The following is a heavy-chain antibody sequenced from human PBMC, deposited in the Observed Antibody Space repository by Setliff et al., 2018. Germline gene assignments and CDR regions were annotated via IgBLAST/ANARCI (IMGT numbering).Heavy chain of an antibody. J-gene: IGHJ4*02. Sequence: GGSLRLSCVASGFTFSDDYMSWIRQAPGKGLEWVSYISSSGRIIYYSESVKGRFTVSRDNAKNSLYLQMNNLRAEDTAVYYCARGRGSGYRYGYVPYWGPGILVTVSS. CDR1: GFTFSDDY. CDR3: ARGRGSGYRYGYVPY. V-gene: IGHV3-11*04. D-gene: IGHD5-18*01. CDR2: ISSSGRII.